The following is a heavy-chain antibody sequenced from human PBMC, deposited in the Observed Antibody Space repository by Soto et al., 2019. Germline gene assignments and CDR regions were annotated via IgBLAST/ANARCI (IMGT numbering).Heavy chain of an antibody. CDR2: IYYSGST. CDR3: ARGHFDWLDEYNWFDP. CDR1: GGSISSYY. V-gene: IGHV4-59*01. Sequence: SETLSLTCTVSGGSISSYYWSWIRQPPGKGLEWIGYIYYSGSTNYNPSLKSRVTISVDTSKYQFSLKLSSVTAADTAVYYCARGHFDWLDEYNWFDPWGQGTLVTVSS. J-gene: IGHJ5*02. D-gene: IGHD3-9*01.